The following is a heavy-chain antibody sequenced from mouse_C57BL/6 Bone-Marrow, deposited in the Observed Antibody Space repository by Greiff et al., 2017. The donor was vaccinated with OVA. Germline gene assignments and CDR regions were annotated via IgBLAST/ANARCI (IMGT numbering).Heavy chain of an antibody. J-gene: IGHJ3*01. V-gene: IGHV1-59*01. CDR2: IDPSDSYT. CDR3: AREEVAD. Sequence: QVQLQQPGAELVRPGTSVKLSCKASGYTFTSYWMHWVKQRPGQGLEWIGVIDPSDSYTNYTPKFKGKGTLTVDTSNSTAYMQLSRVISEDAAVYYGAREEVADWGKGTLVTVSA. CDR1: GYTFTSYW.